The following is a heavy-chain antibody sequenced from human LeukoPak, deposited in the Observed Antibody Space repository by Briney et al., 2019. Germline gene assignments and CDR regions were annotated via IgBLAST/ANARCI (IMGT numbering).Heavy chain of an antibody. V-gene: IGHV3-23*01. CDR3: AKLGSEL. CDR1: RFIFSSYA. Sequence: GGSLRLSCAASRFIFSSYAMNWVRQAPGKGLEWVSSISGSGGSTYYADSVKGRFTISRDNFKNTLYLQMNSLRVEDTAVYYCAKLGSELWGQGTLVTVSS. J-gene: IGHJ4*02. D-gene: IGHD6-19*01. CDR2: ISGSGGST.